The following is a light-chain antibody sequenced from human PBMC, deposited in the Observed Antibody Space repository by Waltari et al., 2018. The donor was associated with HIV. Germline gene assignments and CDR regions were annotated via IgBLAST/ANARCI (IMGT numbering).Light chain of an antibody. J-gene: IGLJ2*01. Sequence: SVLTQPPSVSGAPGQRVTISGTGSSSNIGARFDVHWYQQLPGTAPKRLIYGNNNRPSGVPDRFSGSKSGTSASLAITGLQAEDEADYYCQSYDSSLSGSVFGGGTKLTVL. V-gene: IGLV1-40*01. CDR2: GNN. CDR1: SSNIGARFD. CDR3: QSYDSSLSGSV.